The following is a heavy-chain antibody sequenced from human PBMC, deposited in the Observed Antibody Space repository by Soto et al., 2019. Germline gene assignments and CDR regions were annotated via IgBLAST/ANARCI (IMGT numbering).Heavy chain of an antibody. D-gene: IGHD6-13*01. CDR2: ISSSSSYI. CDR1: GITFSRYS. J-gene: IGHJ6*03. CDR3: ARDLRQQLLYYMDV. V-gene: IGHV3-21*01. Sequence: GGSLRLYCAASGITFSRYSMNWVRQAPGKGLEWVSSISSSSSYIYYADSVKVRFIISRVNAKISLYLQMNSLKAEETAVYYCARDLRQQLLYYMDVWGKGTTVTVSS.